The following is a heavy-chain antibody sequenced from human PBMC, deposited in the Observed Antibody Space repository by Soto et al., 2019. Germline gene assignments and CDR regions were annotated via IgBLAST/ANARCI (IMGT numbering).Heavy chain of an antibody. CDR3: ASVRGGGDYDY. CDR2: INHSGST. J-gene: IGHJ4*02. V-gene: IGHV4-34*01. Sequence: PSETLSLTCAVYGGSFSGYYWSWIRQPPGKGLEWIGEINHSGSTNYNPSLKSRVTISVDTSKNQFSLKLSSVTAADTAVYYCASVRGGGDYDYWGQGTLVTVSS. D-gene: IGHD4-17*01. CDR1: GGSFSGYY.